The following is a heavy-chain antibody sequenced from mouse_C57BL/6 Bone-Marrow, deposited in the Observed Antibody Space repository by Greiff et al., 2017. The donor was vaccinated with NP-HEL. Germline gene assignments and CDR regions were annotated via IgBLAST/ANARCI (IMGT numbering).Heavy chain of an antibody. V-gene: IGHV5-12*01. CDR2: ISNGGGST. CDR3: ARINYYAMDY. J-gene: IGHJ4*01. CDR1: GFTFSDYY. Sequence: DVKLVESGGGLVQPGGSLKLSCAASGFTFSDYYMYWVRQTPEKRLEWVAYISNGGGSTYYPDTVKGRFTISRDNAKNTLYLQMSRLKSEDTAMYYCARINYYAMDYWGQGTSVTVSS.